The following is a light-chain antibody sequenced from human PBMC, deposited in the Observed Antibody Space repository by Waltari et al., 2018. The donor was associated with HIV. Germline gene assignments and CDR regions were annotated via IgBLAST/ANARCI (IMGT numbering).Light chain of an antibody. V-gene: IGLV1-44*01. J-gene: IGLJ1*01. Sequence: QSVLTQPPSASGTPGQRVTIHCSGNSSNIGSNPINWYQQLPGTAPKLLIYSNNQWPSGVPDRFSGSKSGTSASLAISWLQSEDEADYYCAAWDASLHGYVFGSGTKVTVL. CDR1: SSNIGSNP. CDR3: AAWDASLHGYV. CDR2: SNN.